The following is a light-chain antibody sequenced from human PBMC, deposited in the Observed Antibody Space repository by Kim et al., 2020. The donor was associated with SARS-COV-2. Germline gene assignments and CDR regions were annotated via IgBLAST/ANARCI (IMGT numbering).Light chain of an antibody. Sequence: QPVLSQPPSASGTPGQRVTISCSGSTSNIGTNTVNWYRQIPGTAPKLLIFSNNQRPSGVPDRISASKSGTSASLAISGLQSEDEADYYCSAWDDSLNGHVVFGGGTQLTVL. V-gene: IGLV1-44*01. CDR3: SAWDDSLNGHVV. J-gene: IGLJ2*01. CDR2: SNN. CDR1: TSNIGTNT.